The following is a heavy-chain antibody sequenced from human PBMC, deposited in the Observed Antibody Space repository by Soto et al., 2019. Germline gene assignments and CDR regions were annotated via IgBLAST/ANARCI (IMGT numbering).Heavy chain of an antibody. CDR2: INHSGST. V-gene: IGHV4-34*01. J-gene: IGHJ4*02. Sequence: SETLSLTCAVYGGSFSGYYWSWIRKPQGKGLEWIGEINHSGSTNYNPSLKSRVTISVDTSKNQFSLKLSSVTAADTAVYYCARGQSREQLVFDYWGQGTLVTVSS. CDR1: GGSFSGYY. D-gene: IGHD6-6*01. CDR3: ARGQSREQLVFDY.